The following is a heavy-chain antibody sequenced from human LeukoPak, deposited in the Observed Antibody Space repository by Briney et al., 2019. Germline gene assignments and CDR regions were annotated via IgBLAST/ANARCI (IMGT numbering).Heavy chain of an antibody. CDR3: ARGYHDSSGYYGPYFEY. J-gene: IGHJ4*02. V-gene: IGHV3-74*01. CDR2: INSEGSNT. Sequence: GGSLRFSCAASGFTFSNYWMQWVRQAPGKGLVWVSRINSEGSNTRHAGFVKGRFTISRDNAKNTVYLQMNSLRVEDTAVYYCARGYHDSSGYYGPYFEYWGQGALVTVSS. D-gene: IGHD3-22*01. CDR1: GFTFSNYW.